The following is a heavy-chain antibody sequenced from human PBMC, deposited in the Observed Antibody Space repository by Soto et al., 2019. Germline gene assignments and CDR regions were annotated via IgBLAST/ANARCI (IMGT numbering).Heavy chain of an antibody. D-gene: IGHD3-22*01. CDR3: AKCSSERCFKEGFDY. V-gene: IGHV3-23*01. Sequence: GGSLRLSCAASGFTFSSYAMSWVRQAPGKGLEWVSGISGGGRTTYYADSVKGRFTISRDNSKNTLFLQMNSLTVGDTAVYYCAKCSSERCFKEGFDYWGQGTLVTVSS. CDR2: ISGGGRTT. CDR1: GFTFSSYA. J-gene: IGHJ4*02.